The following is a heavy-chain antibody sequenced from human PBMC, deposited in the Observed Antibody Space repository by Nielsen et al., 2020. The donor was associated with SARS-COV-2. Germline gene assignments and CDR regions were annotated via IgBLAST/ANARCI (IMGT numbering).Heavy chain of an antibody. J-gene: IGHJ5*02. V-gene: IGHV1-46*01. CDR2: INPSGGST. CDR3: ARGSVVVVAATQNWFDP. Sequence: VKVCKASGYTFTSYYMHWVRQAPGQGLEWMGIINPSGGSTSYAQKFQGRVTMTRDTSTSTVYMELSSLRSEDTAVYYCARGSVVVVAATQNWFDPWGQGTLVTVSS. D-gene: IGHD2-15*01. CDR1: GYTFTSYY.